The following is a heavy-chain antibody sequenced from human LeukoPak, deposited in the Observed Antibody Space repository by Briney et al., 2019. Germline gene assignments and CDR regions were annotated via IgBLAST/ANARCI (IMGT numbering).Heavy chain of an antibody. D-gene: IGHD1-26*01. Sequence: GGSLRLSCVTSGFIFSSYGIHWVRQAPGKGLEWVAFIRYDGSDEYYADSVKGRFTISRDNSKNKVYLQMNSLRGEDTAVYYCAKDAWEVGATSEIDYWGQGTLVTVSS. CDR1: GFIFSSYG. CDR2: IRYDGSDE. CDR3: AKDAWEVGATSEIDY. J-gene: IGHJ4*02. V-gene: IGHV3-30*02.